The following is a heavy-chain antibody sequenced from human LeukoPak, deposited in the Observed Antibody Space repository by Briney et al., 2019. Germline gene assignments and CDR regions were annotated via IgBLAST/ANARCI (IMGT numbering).Heavy chain of an antibody. D-gene: IGHD3-22*01. Sequence: PGGSLRLSCAASGFTFSSYAMHWVRQAPGKGLEWVAVISYDGSNKYYADSVKGRFTISRDNSKNTLYLQMNSLRAEDTAVYYCARDAHYDSSGHPAEGWGQGTLVTVSS. CDR2: ISYDGSNK. J-gene: IGHJ4*02. CDR3: ARDAHYDSSGHPAEG. V-gene: IGHV3-30-3*01. CDR1: GFTFSSYA.